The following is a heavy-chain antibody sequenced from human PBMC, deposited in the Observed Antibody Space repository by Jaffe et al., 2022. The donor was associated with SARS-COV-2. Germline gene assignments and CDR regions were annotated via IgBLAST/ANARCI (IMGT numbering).Heavy chain of an antibody. CDR3: AGSDGVEFDF. CDR2: FYYGGST. J-gene: IGHJ4*01. CDR1: GDSISSVNTVTHY. V-gene: IGHV4-39*01. Sequence: QLQLQESGPGLVKPSETLSLTCTVSGDSISSVNTVTHYWAWIRQPPGKGLEWVGSFYYGGSTYYNSSLKSRVTISVDASEKQFYLRLDSVTAADTAVYFCAGSDGVEFDFWGPGTLVTVSS.